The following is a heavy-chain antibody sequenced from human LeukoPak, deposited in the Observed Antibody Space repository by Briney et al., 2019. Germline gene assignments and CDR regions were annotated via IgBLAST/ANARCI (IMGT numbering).Heavy chain of an antibody. D-gene: IGHD3-10*01. CDR2: ISGNGDST. V-gene: IGHV3-23*01. J-gene: IGHJ6*03. CDR3: AKDHYYGSGSYYYYYYYMDV. Sequence: GGSLRLSCAASGFTFSSYDMNWVRQAPGKGLEWVSGISGNGDSTYYADSVKGRFTISRDNSKNTVYLQMNSLRAEDTAVYYCAKDHYYGSGSYYYYYYYMDVWGKGTTVTISS. CDR1: GFTFSSYD.